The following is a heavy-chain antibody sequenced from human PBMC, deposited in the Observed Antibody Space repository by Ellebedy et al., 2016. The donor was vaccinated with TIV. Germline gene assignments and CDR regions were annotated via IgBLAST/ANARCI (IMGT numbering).Heavy chain of an antibody. CDR2: IGGRGSAM. D-gene: IGHD3-10*01. J-gene: IGHJ3*01. V-gene: IGHV3-11*01. Sequence: GESLKISCAASGIFFSDYYMSWIRQAPGKGLEWVSYIGGRGSAMYYADSLKGRFTISRDNDKNSLYLQMNSLRVEDTAVYYCARGGRGIGAFDLWGQGTMVTVSS. CDR1: GIFFSDYY. CDR3: ARGGRGIGAFDL.